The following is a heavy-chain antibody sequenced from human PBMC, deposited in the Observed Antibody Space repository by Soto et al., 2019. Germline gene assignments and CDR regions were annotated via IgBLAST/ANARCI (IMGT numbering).Heavy chain of an antibody. D-gene: IGHD4-17*01. CDR1: GXTFTSYG. CDR2: ISAYNGNT. J-gene: IGHJ5*02. Sequence: GASVKVSCKASGXTFTSYGISWVRQAPGQGLEWMGWISAYNGNTNYAQKLQGRVTMTTDTSTSTAYMELRSLRSDDTAVYYCARDEGDYGDYADAPATLDPWGQGTLVTVSS. V-gene: IGHV1-18*01. CDR3: ARDEGDYGDYADAPATLDP.